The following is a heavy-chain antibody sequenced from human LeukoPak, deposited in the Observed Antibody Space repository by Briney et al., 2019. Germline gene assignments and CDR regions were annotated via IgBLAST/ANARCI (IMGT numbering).Heavy chain of an antibody. J-gene: IGHJ6*03. CDR2: IYPGDSDT. V-gene: IGHV5-51*01. D-gene: IGHD4-17*01. CDR1: GYSFTSYW. CDR3: ARGSYSDDYYYYMDV. Sequence: RGESLKISCKGSGYSFTSYWIGWVRQMPGKGLEWMGIIYPGDSDTRYSPSFQGQVTISADKSISTAYLQWSSLKASDTAMYYCARGSYSDDYYYYMDVWGEGTTVTVSS.